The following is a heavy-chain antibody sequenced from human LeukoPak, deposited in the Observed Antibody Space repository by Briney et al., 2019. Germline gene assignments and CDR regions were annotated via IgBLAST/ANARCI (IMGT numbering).Heavy chain of an antibody. J-gene: IGHJ4*02. CDR1: GYTFTSYY. D-gene: IGHD3-16*01. V-gene: IGHV1-69*06. CDR3: ARGPVYYDYVWGSYYFDY. CDR2: IIPIFGTA. Sequence: ASVKVSCKASGYTFTSYYMHWVRQAPGQGLEWMGGIIPIFGTANYAQKFQGRVTITADKSTSTAYMELSSLRSEDTAVYYCARGPVYYDYVWGSYYFDYWGQGTLVTVSS.